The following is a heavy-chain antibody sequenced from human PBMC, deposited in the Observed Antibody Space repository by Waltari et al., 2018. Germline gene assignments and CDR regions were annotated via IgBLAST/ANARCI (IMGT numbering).Heavy chain of an antibody. CDR1: GVSISSSRNY. V-gene: IGHV4-39*07. CDR3: ARVSMVQGNAFDI. CDR2: IYYSGST. Sequence: QLQLQESGPGLVKPSETLSLTCTFSGVSISSSRNYWGWTRQPPGKGLEWIGSIYYSGSTYYNPSLKSRVTISVDTSKNQFSLKLSSVTAADTAVYYCARVSMVQGNAFDIWGQGTMVTVSS. D-gene: IGHD3-10*01. J-gene: IGHJ3*02.